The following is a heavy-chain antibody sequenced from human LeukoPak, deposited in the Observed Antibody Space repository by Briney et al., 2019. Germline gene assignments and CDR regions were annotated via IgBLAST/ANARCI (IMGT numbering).Heavy chain of an antibody. D-gene: IGHD6-19*01. CDR1: GFTFSSYG. V-gene: IGHV3-30*02. J-gene: IGHJ4*02. CDR2: IRYDGSNK. Sequence: GGSLRLSCAASGFTFSSYGMHWVRQAPGKGLEWVAFIRYDGSNKYYADSVKGRFTISRDNSKNTLYLQMNSLRAEDTAVYYCAKYLAVAGTDYYFDYWGQGTLVTVSS. CDR3: AKYLAVAGTDYYFDY.